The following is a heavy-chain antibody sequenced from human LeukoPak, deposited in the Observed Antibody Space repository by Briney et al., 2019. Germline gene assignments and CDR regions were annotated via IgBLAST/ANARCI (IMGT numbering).Heavy chain of an antibody. CDR3: ARDSRWFGEFIFDY. V-gene: IGHV4-4*07. CDR1: GGSISSYY. J-gene: IGHJ4*02. D-gene: IGHD3-10*01. CDR2: IYTSGST. Sequence: PSETLSLTCTVSGGSISSYYWSWIRQPAGKGLEWIGRIYTSGSTNYNPSLKSRVTMSVDTSKNQFSLKLSSVTAADTAVYYCARDSRWFGEFIFDYWGQGTLVTVSS.